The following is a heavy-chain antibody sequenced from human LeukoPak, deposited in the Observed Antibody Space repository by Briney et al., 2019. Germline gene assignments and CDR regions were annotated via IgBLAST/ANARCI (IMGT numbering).Heavy chain of an antibody. V-gene: IGHV1-8*01. CDR3: ARVTGSIDY. CDR2: MNLNSGNT. CDR1: GYTFTSYD. D-gene: IGHD1-26*01. Sequence: ASVKVSCKASGYTFTSYDINWVRQATGQGLEWMGWMNLNSGNTGYAQRFQGRVTMTRDTSISTAYMELSTLTSDDTAVYYCARVTGSIDYWGQGTLVTVSS. J-gene: IGHJ4*02.